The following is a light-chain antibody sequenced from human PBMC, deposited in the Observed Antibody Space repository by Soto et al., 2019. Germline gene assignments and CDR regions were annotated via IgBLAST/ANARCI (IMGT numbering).Light chain of an antibody. V-gene: IGKV2D-29*02. CDR1: QSLLHITGETF. CDR3: MQSTQLPPA. Sequence: DVVMTQSPLSLSVTPGQPASISCKSSQSLLHITGETFLFWYLQKPGQSPQLLIYEVSTRVSGVPDGFSGSGSGTDFTLEISRVETDDVGIYYCMQSTQLPPAFGQGTRLWIE. CDR2: EVS. J-gene: IGKJ5*01.